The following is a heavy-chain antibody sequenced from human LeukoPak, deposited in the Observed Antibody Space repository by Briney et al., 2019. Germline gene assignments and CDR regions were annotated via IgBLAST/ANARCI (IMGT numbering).Heavy chain of an antibody. D-gene: IGHD3-9*01. CDR1: GFTFSSYA. V-gene: IGHV3-23*01. J-gene: IGHJ6*03. CDR2: ISGSGGST. CDR3: AKDLDWYYYYYMDV. Sequence: PGGSLRLSCAASGFTFSSYAMSWVRQAPGKGLEWVSAISGSGGSTYYADSVKGRFTISRDNSRNTLYLQMNSLRAEDTAVYYCAKDLDWYYYYYMDVWGKGTTVTVSS.